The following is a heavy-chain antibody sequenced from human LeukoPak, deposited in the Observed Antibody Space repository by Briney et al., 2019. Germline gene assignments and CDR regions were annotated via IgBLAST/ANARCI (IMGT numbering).Heavy chain of an antibody. V-gene: IGHV4-4*07. CDR1: GGSISSYY. D-gene: IGHD1-26*01. CDR3: ARDLGGSYLRGGWFDP. CDR2: IYSTGST. Sequence: SETLSLTCTVSGGSISSYYWSWIRQPAGKGLEWIGRIYSTGSTNYNPSLKSRVTMSVDTPKNQFSLKLSSVTAADTAVYYCARDLGGSYLRGGWFDPWGQGTLVTVSS. J-gene: IGHJ5*02.